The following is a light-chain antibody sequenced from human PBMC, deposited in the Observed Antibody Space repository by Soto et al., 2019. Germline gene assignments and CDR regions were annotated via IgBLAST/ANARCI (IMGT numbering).Light chain of an antibody. CDR3: QQTKDFPLT. J-gene: IGKJ4*01. Sequence: IQVTQSPSSLSASVGGRVTITCRASQDITDNLAWYQQIPGKAPKLLIFPASTLQSGVPSRFSASGSGTDFTLTVDGLQPEDAATYFGQQTKDFPLTFGGGTMLEIK. CDR1: QDITDN. CDR2: PAS. V-gene: IGKV1-12*01.